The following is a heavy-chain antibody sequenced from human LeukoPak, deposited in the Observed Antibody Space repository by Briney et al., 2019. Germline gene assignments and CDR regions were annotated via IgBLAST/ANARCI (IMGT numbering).Heavy chain of an antibody. CDR2: ISSSSSYI. D-gene: IGHD6-19*01. Sequence: PGGSLRLFCAASGFTFSSYSMNWVRQAPGKGLEWVSSISSSSSYIYYADSVKGRFTISRDNAKNSLYLQMNSLRAEDTAVYCCARDRWHSSGWYTGEFDYWGQGTLVTVSS. CDR1: GFTFSSYS. V-gene: IGHV3-21*01. CDR3: ARDRWHSSGWYTGEFDY. J-gene: IGHJ4*02.